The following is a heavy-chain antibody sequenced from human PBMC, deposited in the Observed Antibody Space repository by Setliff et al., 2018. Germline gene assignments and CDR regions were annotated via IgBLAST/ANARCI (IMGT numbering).Heavy chain of an antibody. V-gene: IGHV4-39*07. CDR1: GGSISSGGYY. Sequence: PSETLSLTCAVSGGSISSGGYYWSWIRQHPGKGLEWIGSIFYNGMAYYNPSLKSRVTMSVDTSKNQLSLNLNSVTAADTAVYYCARDRTYYGSGTYTRWFDYWGQGTLVTVSS. D-gene: IGHD3-10*01. CDR2: IFYNGMA. CDR3: ARDRTYYGSGTYTRWFDY. J-gene: IGHJ4*02.